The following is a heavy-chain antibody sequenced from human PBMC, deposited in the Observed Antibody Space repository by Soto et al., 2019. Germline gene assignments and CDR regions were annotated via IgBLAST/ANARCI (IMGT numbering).Heavy chain of an antibody. Sequence: EVQVLESGGGLVKPGGSLRLSCAASGFTFSSYAMSWVRQAPGKGLEWVSAISGSGDSTRYADSVQGRFTISRDTSKHTLYLQMNSLRAEDTAVYYCAKFYYGDYSYYYYGMDVWGQGTTVTVSS. CDR3: AKFYYGDYSYYYYGMDV. V-gene: IGHV3-23*01. D-gene: IGHD4-17*01. CDR1: GFTFSSYA. J-gene: IGHJ6*02. CDR2: ISGSGDST.